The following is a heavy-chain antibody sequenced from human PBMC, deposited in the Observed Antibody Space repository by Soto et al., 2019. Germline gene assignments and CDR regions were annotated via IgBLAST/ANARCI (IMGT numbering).Heavy chain of an antibody. CDR1: EYTFIGFH. J-gene: IGHJ6*02. V-gene: IGHV1-2*02. CDR2: INPKSGDT. D-gene: IGHD2-15*01. CDR3: AKGRWTVGHCTGGSCYDGMDV. Sequence: ASVKVSCKASEYTFIGFHLHRVRQAPGQGLEWMGWINPKSGDTKYAQKFQGRATLTRDTSISTGYMELSRLESNDTAVYYCAKGRWTVGHCTGGSCYDGMDVWGQGTTVTVSS.